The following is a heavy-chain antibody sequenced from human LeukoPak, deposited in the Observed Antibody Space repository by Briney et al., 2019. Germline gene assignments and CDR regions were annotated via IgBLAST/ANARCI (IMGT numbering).Heavy chain of an antibody. CDR3: ARGPPYYYGSGSSLRGAFDI. J-gene: IGHJ3*02. Sequence: GGSLRLSCAASGFTFDDYGMSWVRQAPGKGLEWVSGINWNGGSTGYGDSVKGRFTISRDNAKNSLYLQMNSLRAEDTALYYCARGPPYYYGSGSSLRGAFDIWGQGTMVTVSS. CDR1: GFTFDDYG. V-gene: IGHV3-20*04. D-gene: IGHD3-10*01. CDR2: INWNGGST.